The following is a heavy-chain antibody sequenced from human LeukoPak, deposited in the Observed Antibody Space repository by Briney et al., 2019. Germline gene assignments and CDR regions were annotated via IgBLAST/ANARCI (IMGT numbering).Heavy chain of an antibody. Sequence: SGGSLRLSCAASGVTFSSYGMHWVRQAPGKGLEWVAGISGSGGSTNYADSVKGRFTISRDNPKNTLFLQMKSLRAEDTAVYFCAKRGVVIRVILVGFHKEAYYFDSWGQGALVTVSS. CDR3: AKRGVVIRVILVGFHKEAYYFDS. V-gene: IGHV3-23*01. D-gene: IGHD3-22*01. J-gene: IGHJ4*02. CDR1: GVTFSSYG. CDR2: ISGSGGST.